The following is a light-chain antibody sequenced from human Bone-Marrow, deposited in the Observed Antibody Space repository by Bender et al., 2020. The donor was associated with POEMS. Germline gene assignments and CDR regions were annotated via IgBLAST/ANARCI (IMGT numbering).Light chain of an antibody. CDR3: CSYAGSYTFV. CDR2: EVT. CDR1: SSDVGNYNL. Sequence: QSALTQPASVSGSPGQSITISCTGTSSDVGNYNLVSWYQQHPGKAPKLIIYEVTKRPPGVSIRFSGSKSGSTASLTISGLQTEDEADYYCCSYAGSYTFVFGTGTKVTVL. J-gene: IGLJ1*01. V-gene: IGLV2-23*02.